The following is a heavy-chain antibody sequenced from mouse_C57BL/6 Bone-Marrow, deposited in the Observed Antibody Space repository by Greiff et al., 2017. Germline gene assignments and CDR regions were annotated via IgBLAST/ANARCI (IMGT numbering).Heavy chain of an antibody. J-gene: IGHJ4*01. CDR1: GFTFSSYA. V-gene: IGHV5-4*01. CDR3: ARDQVYYGYSYAMDY. Sequence: EVQLVESGGGLVKPGGSLKLSCAASGFTFSSYAMSWVRQTPEKRLEWVATISDGGSYTYYPDNVKGRFTFSRDNAKNNLYLQMSHLKSEDTAMYYCARDQVYYGYSYAMDYWGQGTSVTVSS. D-gene: IGHD2-2*01. CDR2: ISDGGSYT.